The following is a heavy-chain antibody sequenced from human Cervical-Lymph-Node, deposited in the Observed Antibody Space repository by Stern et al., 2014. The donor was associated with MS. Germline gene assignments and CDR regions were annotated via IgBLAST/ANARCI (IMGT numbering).Heavy chain of an antibody. CDR3: ARDIALIFGVVIPEMHYGMDV. CDR2: IISSSSYI. V-gene: IGHV3-21*01. CDR1: GFTFSSYS. D-gene: IGHD3-3*01. J-gene: IGHJ6*02. Sequence: EMQLVESGGGLVKPGGSLRLSCAASGFTFSSYSMNWVRQAPGKGLEWVSSIISSSSYIYYADSVKGRFTISRDNAKNSLYLQMNSLRAEDTAVYYCARDIALIFGVVIPEMHYGMDVWGQGTTVTVSS.